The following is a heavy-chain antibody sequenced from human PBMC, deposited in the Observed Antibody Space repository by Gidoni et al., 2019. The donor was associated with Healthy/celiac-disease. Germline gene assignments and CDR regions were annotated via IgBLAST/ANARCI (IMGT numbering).Heavy chain of an antibody. CDR2: ISYDGSNK. J-gene: IGHJ4*02. D-gene: IGHD6-13*01. CDR1: GFTFSSYA. Sequence: QVQLVESGGGVVQPGRSLRLSCAASGFTFSSYAMHWVRQAPGKGLEWVAVISYDGSNKYYADSVKGRFTISRDNSKNTLYLQMNSLRAEDTAVYYCARDKGSSSSTPGYYFDYWGQGTLVTVSS. V-gene: IGHV3-30*04. CDR3: ARDKGSSSSTPGYYFDY.